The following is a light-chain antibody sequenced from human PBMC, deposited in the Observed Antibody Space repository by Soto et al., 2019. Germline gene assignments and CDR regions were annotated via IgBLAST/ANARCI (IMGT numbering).Light chain of an antibody. CDR2: DAS. V-gene: IGKV1-5*01. J-gene: IGKJ1*01. CDR3: QQYNSYSRS. CDR1: QSISSW. Sequence: DIQMTQSPSTLSASVGDRVTITCRASQSISSWLAWYQQKPGKAPKLVIYDASSLESGVPSRFSGSGSGTEFTLTISSLQPDDFATYYCQQYNSYSRSFGQGTKV.